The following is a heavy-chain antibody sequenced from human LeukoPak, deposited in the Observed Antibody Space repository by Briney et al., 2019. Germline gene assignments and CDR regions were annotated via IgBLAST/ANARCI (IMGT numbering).Heavy chain of an antibody. CDR1: EFTFSISW. CDR3: ARDAGWGYYDL. CDR2: IDKHGNGK. V-gene: IGHV3-7*01. D-gene: IGHD1-26*01. J-gene: IGHJ4*02. Sequence: GGSLRLSCVASEFTFSISWVTWVRQAPGKGLEWVANIDKHGNGKYYVDSVKGRFAISRDYATNSVFLQMKSLRAEDTSVYYCARDAGWGYYDLWGQGTPVTVSS.